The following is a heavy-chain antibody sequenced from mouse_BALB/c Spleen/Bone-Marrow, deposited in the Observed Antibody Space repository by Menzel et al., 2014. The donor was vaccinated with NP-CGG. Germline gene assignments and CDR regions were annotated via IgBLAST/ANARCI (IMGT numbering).Heavy chain of an antibody. CDR3: ARYYNWYFDV. CDR2: INPNNGRT. CDR1: GYTFTSYW. Sequence: QVQLMESGAELVKPGASVKLSCTTSGYTFTSYWMHWVKQTPGQGLEWIGEINPNNGRTNYNEKFRNKVTPTEDKSSSTADIQLSSLSSENSSVYYCARYYNWYFDVLGAGITVTVSS. D-gene: IGHD1-1*01. J-gene: IGHJ1*01. V-gene: IGHV1S81*02.